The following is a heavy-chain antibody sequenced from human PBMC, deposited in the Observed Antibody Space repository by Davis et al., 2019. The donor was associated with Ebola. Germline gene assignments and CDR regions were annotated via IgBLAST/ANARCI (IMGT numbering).Heavy chain of an antibody. Sequence: PGGSLRLSCAASGFTFSNYWMIWVRQAPGRGLEWVANINQDGSRTYYLDSVKGRFTISRDNAKNSLYLQMNSLRAEDTAVYYCARSGYYDSSGYLRYFDYWGQGTLVTVSS. CDR3: ARSGYYDSSGYLRYFDY. D-gene: IGHD3-22*01. V-gene: IGHV3-7*03. CDR1: GFTFSNYW. J-gene: IGHJ4*02. CDR2: INQDGSRT.